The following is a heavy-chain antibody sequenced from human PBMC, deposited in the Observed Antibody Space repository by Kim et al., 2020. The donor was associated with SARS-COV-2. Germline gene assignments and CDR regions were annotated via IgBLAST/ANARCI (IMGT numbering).Heavy chain of an antibody. CDR3: AKSSLKNVVIIYFDY. V-gene: IGHV3-23*01. J-gene: IGHJ4*02. Sequence: DSVRGRFTISRDNSEDTLYLQMNSLRAEDTAVYYCAKSSLKNVVIIYFDYWGQGMLVTVSS. D-gene: IGHD3-22*01.